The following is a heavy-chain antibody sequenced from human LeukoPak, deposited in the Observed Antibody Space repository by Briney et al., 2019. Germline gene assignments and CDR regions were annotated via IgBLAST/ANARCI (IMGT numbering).Heavy chain of an antibody. Sequence: ASVKVSCKASGGTFSSYAISWVRQAPGQGLEWMGRIIPILGIANYAQKFQGRVTITADKSTSTAYMELSSLRSEDTAVYYCARDPTYYYDSSGLSSDYWGQGTLVTVSS. CDR3: ARDPTYYYDSSGLSSDY. CDR1: GGTFSSYA. CDR2: IIPILGIA. J-gene: IGHJ4*02. V-gene: IGHV1-69*04. D-gene: IGHD3-22*01.